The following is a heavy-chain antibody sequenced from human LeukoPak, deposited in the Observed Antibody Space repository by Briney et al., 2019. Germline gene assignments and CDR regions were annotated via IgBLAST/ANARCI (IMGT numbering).Heavy chain of an antibody. CDR2: IWYDGSNK. D-gene: IGHD3-22*01. CDR3: AKDRVGRNYYDSSGYYDY. V-gene: IGHV3-33*06. Sequence: GGSLRLSCAASGFTFSSYGMPWVRQAPGKGLEWVAVIWYDGSNKYYADSVKGRFTISRDNSKNTLYLQMNSLRAEDTAVYYCAKDRVGRNYYDSSGYYDYWGQGTLVTVSS. J-gene: IGHJ4*02. CDR1: GFTFSSYG.